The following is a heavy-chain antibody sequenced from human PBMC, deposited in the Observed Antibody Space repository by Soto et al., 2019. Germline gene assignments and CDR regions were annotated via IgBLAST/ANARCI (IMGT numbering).Heavy chain of an antibody. CDR2: INPILSMS. Sequence: QVHLVQSGTEVKKPGSSVRVSCKASGDAFSFYPINWVRQAPGLGLEWMGRINPILSMSNYAQKFQGRVTITADKSTSTAYMDLSSLRSEDTAMYYCATSYGSGYRAFDYWGQGALVTVSS. V-gene: IGHV1-69*02. J-gene: IGHJ4*02. D-gene: IGHD3-10*01. CDR3: ATSYGSGYRAFDY. CDR1: GDAFSFYP.